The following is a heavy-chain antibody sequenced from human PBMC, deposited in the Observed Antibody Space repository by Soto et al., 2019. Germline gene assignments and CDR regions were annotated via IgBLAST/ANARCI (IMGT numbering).Heavy chain of an antibody. CDR3: ARFKWCFDL. Sequence: SETLSLSCAVSGGSISSGGYSWSWIRQPPGKGLEWIGYIYHSGSTYYNPSLKSRVTISVDRSKNQFSLKLSSVTAADTAMYYSARFKWCFDLWGRGTLVT. CDR1: GGSISSGGYS. CDR2: IYHSGST. J-gene: IGHJ2*01. V-gene: IGHV4-30-2*01.